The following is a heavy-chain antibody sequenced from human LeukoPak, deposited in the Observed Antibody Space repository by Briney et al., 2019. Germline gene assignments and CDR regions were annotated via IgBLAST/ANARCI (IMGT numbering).Heavy chain of an antibody. V-gene: IGHV3-7*01. CDR3: ARDQTPYY. CDR1: GFTFDDYA. J-gene: IGHJ4*02. Sequence: GGSLRLSCAASGFTFDDYAMHWVRQAPGKGLEWVANIKLDGSETYYVDSVKGRFTISRDNTQNSLYLQMNSLRAEDTAVYYCARDQTPYYWGQGTLVTVSS. CDR2: IKLDGSET.